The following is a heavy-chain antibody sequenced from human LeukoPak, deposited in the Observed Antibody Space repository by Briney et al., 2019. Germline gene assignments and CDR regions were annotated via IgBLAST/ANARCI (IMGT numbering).Heavy chain of an antibody. CDR2: IRYDGSNK. Sequence: PGGSLRLSCAASGFTFSSYGMHWVRQAPGKGLEWVAFIRYDGSNKYYADSVKGRFTISRDNSKNTLYLQMNSLRAEDTAVYYCARVAGGGYYYYYYYMDVWGKGTTVTVSS. V-gene: IGHV3-30*02. D-gene: IGHD1-26*01. J-gene: IGHJ6*03. CDR1: GFTFSSYG. CDR3: ARVAGGGYYYYYYYMDV.